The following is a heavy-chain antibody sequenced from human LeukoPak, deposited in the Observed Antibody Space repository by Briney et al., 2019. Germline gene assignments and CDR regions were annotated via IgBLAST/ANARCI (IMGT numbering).Heavy chain of an antibody. CDR1: GFTFSSYA. Sequence: GGSLRLSCAASGFTFSSYAMSWVRQAPGKGLEWVSGISWNSGSIGCADSVKGRFTISRDNSKNTLYLQMNSLRAEDTAVYYCAKFYCSGGSCYPLDYWGQGTLVTVSS. CDR2: ISWNSGSI. J-gene: IGHJ4*02. D-gene: IGHD2-15*01. V-gene: IGHV3-23*01. CDR3: AKFYCSGGSCYPLDY.